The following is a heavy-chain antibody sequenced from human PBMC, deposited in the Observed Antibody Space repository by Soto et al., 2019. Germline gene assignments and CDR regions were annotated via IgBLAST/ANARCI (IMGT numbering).Heavy chain of an antibody. Sequence: QVQLEQSGAEVKQPGSSVMVSCKTSGGTFSTYAINWVRQAPGQGLEWMGAIIPLFGTADYSQKFQGRVTITADESTSTAYMELSSLRSDDTAVYFCARPKGTYSSGYYYFDFWGQGTLVTVSS. CDR3: ARPKGTYSSGYYYFDF. CDR1: GGTFSTYA. CDR2: IIPLFGTA. V-gene: IGHV1-69*01. D-gene: IGHD6-19*01. J-gene: IGHJ4*02.